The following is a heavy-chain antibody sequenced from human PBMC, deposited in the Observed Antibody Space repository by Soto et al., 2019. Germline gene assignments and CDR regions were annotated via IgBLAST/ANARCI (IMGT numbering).Heavy chain of an antibody. V-gene: IGHV2-5*02. CDR3: AHAGDYDLLSFDH. CDR1: GFSLTTTSMG. Sequence: SGPRGEPAQTLTLTCAFSGFSLTTTSMGVAWIRQPPGKALEWLALIYWDDDQRYSPSLKDRLTISKDTSRSRVVLTISNMNPEDTGTYFCAHAGDYDLLSFDHWGPGTLVTVSS. D-gene: IGHD4-17*01. J-gene: IGHJ4*02. CDR2: IYWDDDQ.